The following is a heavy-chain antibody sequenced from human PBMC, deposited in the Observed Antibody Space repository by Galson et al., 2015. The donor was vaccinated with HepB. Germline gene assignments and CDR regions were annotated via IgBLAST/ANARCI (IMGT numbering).Heavy chain of an antibody. CDR3: AKDVGIRSAYILQSVGLAAFDI. CDR1: GFTFSYYG. CDR2: ISNDGSKK. V-gene: IGHV3-30*18. J-gene: IGHJ3*02. D-gene: IGHD5-18*01. Sequence: SLRLSCAASGFTFSYYGIHWVRQAPGKGLEWVAVISNDGSKKYYGDSVKGRFTISRDSSKNTLSLQMNSLRAEDTAVYYCAKDVGIRSAYILQSVGLAAFDIWGQGTMVTVSS.